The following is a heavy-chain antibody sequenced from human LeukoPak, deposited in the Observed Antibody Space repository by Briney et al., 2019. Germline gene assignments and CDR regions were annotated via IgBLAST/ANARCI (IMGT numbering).Heavy chain of an antibody. CDR1: GYTFTSYG. V-gene: IGHV1-18*01. CDR3: ARTYSGSYPDAYDI. CDR2: ISAYNGNT. Sequence: GASVKVSCKASGYTFTSYGSSWVRQAPGQGLEWMGWISAYNGNTNYAQKLQGRVTMTTDTSTSTAYMELRSLRSDDTAVYYCARTYSGSYPDAYDIWGQGTMVTVSS. J-gene: IGHJ3*02. D-gene: IGHD1-26*01.